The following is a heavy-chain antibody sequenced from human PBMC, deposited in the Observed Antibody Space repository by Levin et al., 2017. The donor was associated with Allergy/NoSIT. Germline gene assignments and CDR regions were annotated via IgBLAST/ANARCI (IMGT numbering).Heavy chain of an antibody. CDR2: IYTSGST. V-gene: IGHV4-61*02. CDR3: ARSYYDILTGYAWFDP. J-gene: IGHJ5*02. Sequence: SETLSLTCTVSGGSISSGSYYWSWIRQPAGKGLEWIGRIYTSGSTNYNPSLKSRVTISVDTSKNQFSLKLSSVTAADTAVYYCARSYYDILTGYAWFDPWGQGTLVTVSS. CDR1: GGSISSGSYY. D-gene: IGHD3-9*01.